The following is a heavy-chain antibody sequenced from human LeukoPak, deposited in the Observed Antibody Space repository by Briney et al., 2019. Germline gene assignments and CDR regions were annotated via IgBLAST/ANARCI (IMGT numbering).Heavy chain of an antibody. J-gene: IGHJ4*02. CDR2: KKYDGSEK. Sequence: GGSLRLSCAASGLTFSNDWMTWVRQAPGKGLEWVANKKYDGSEKNYVDSVKGRFTISRDNAKNSLYLQMNSLRAEDTAVYYCARGLGGGYWGQGTQVTVSS. V-gene: IGHV3-7*02. D-gene: IGHD3-16*01. CDR3: ARGLGGGY. CDR1: GLTFSNDW.